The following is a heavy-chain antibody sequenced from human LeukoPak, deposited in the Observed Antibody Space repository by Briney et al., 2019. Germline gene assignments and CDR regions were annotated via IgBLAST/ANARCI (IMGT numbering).Heavy chain of an antibody. J-gene: IGHJ5*02. CDR2: IYYNGST. Sequence: SETLSLTCTVSGGSISSGDYYWSWIRQPPGKGLEWIGYIYYNGSTYYNPSLKSRVTISVDTSKNQFSLKLSSVTAADTAVYYCTLYDFWSGYYRRGEFNNWFDPWGQGTLVTVSS. CDR3: TLYDFWSGYYRRGEFNNWFDP. CDR1: GGSISSGDYY. D-gene: IGHD3-3*01. V-gene: IGHV4-30-4*01.